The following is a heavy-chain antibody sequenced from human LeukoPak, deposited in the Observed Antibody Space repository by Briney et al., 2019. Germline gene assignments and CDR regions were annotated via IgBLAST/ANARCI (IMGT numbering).Heavy chain of an antibody. D-gene: IGHD2-2*01. CDR3: ARGYCSSTNCFLDY. J-gene: IGHJ4*02. V-gene: IGHV3-30-3*01. Sequence: ISFDENNKYYADSVKGRFTISRDNSKNTLYLQMNSLRAEDTAVYSCARGYCSSTNCFLDYWGQGTLVTVSS. CDR2: ISFDENNK.